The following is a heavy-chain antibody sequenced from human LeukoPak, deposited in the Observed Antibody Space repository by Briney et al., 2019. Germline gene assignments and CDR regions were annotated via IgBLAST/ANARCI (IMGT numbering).Heavy chain of an antibody. CDR2: IFPSGGEI. D-gene: IGHD2-8*02. CDR3: ATYRQVLLPFES. V-gene: IGHV3-23*01. J-gene: IGHJ4*02. CDR1: GFTFSTFA. Sequence: QTGGSLRLSCAASGFTFSTFAMIWVRQPPGKGLEWASSIFPSGGEIHYADSVRGRFTISRDNSKSTLSLQMNSLRAEDTAIYYCATYRQVLLPFESWGQGTLVTVSS.